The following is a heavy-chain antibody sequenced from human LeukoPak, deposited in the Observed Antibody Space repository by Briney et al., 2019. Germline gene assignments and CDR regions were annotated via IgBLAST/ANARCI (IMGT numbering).Heavy chain of an antibody. J-gene: IGHJ4*02. D-gene: IGHD3-22*01. CDR2: ISGSGGST. Sequence: GGSLRLSCAASGFTFSSYAMSRVRQAPGKGLEWDSAISGSGGSTYYADSVKGRFTISRDNSKNTLYLQMSSLRAEDTAVYYCAKVTYDYYDSRAFDYWGQGTLVTVSS. V-gene: IGHV3-23*01. CDR3: AKVTYDYYDSRAFDY. CDR1: GFTFSSYA.